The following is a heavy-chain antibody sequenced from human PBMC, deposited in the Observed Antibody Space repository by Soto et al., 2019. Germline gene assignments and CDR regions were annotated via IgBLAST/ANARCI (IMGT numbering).Heavy chain of an antibody. D-gene: IGHD3-22*01. V-gene: IGHV4-61*01. CDR2: IYYTGST. Sequence: LSLTCTVSGGSVSSGNYYWSWIRQPPGKGLDWIGDIYYTGSTNHDPSLKSRVTMSVDTSKNQFSLKLNSVTAADTAVYYCARMSVTMRNWFDPWGQGTLVTVSS. CDR1: GGSVSSGNYY. CDR3: ARMSVTMRNWFDP. J-gene: IGHJ5*02.